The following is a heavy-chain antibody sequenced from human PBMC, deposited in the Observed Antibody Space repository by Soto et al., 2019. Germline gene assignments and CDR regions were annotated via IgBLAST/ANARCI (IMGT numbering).Heavy chain of an antibody. V-gene: IGHV1-18*01. CDR2: ISAYNGNT. Sequence: ASVKVCCKASGYSFTSYGISWVRQATGQRLERMGWISAYNGNTNYAQKLQGRVTMTTDTSTSTAYMELRSLRSDVTAVYYCARVYDILPGPDYWGQGTLVTVSS. D-gene: IGHD3-9*01. CDR3: ARVYDILPGPDY. J-gene: IGHJ4*02. CDR1: GYSFTSYG.